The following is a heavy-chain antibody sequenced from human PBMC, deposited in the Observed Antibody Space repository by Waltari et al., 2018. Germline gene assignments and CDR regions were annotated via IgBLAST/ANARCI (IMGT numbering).Heavy chain of an antibody. CDR1: GGTFSRYT. Sequence: QVQLVQSGAEVKKPGSSVKVSCKASGGTFSRYTISWVRQAPGQGIEWMGRIIPILGIANYAQKFQGRVTITADKSTSTAYMELSSLGSEDTAVYYCASTGGPGAFDYWGQGTLVTVSS. V-gene: IGHV1-69*02. CDR2: IIPILGIA. D-gene: IGHD3-10*01. CDR3: ASTGGPGAFDY. J-gene: IGHJ4*02.